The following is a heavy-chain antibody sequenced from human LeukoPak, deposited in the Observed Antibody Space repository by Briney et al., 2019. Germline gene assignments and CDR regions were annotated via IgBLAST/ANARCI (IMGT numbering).Heavy chain of an antibody. J-gene: IGHJ6*03. CDR3: SNYYDSSGYYAYYYYYMDV. D-gene: IGHD3-22*01. CDR2: IRSKAYGGTT. CDR1: GFTLGDYA. V-gene: IGHV3-49*04. Sequence: PGGSLRLSCTASGFTLGDYAMSGVRQAPGKGLGWGGFIRSKAYGGTTEYAASVKGRFTISRDDSKSIAYLQMNSLKTEDTAVYYCSNYYDSSGYYAYYYYYMDVWGKGTTVTVSS.